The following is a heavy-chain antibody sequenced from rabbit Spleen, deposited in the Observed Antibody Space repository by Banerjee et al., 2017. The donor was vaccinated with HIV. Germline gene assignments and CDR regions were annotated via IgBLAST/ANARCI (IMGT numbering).Heavy chain of an antibody. J-gene: IGHJ6*01. CDR2: IHVGSSTTT. CDR1: GFSFNNNYY. V-gene: IGHV1S40*01. CDR3: ARDTGTSFSTYGMDL. Sequence: QSLEESGGDLVKPGASLTLTCTASGFSFNNNYYMCWVRQAPGKGLEWIACIHVGSSTTTYYATWAKGRFTISKTSSTTVTLQMTSLTVADTATYFCARDTGTSFSTYGMDLWGPGTLVTVS. D-gene: IGHD7-1*01.